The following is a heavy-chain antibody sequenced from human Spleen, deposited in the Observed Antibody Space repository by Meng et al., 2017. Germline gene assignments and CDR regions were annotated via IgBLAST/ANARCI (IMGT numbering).Heavy chain of an antibody. Sequence: GESLKISCAASGLTFDDYGMGWVRQAPGKGLEWVAGISWNGGRTGYADSVKGRFTISRDNIKNSLHLQMNSLTADDTAVYYCARFPGGPQYDFWSGMDVWGQGTTVTVSS. CDR1: GLTFDDYG. V-gene: IGHV3-20*04. CDR2: ISWNGGRT. D-gene: IGHD3-3*01. CDR3: ARFPGGPQYDFWSGMDV. J-gene: IGHJ6*02.